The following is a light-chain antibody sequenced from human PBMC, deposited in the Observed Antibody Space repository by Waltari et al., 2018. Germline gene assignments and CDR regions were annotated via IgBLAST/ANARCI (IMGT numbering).Light chain of an antibody. V-gene: IGLV2-14*03. Sequence: QSALTQPASVSESPGQSITIPYTGISSDIGRYNYVSWYLQHPGKAPKLIPYDVFNRPSGVSHRFSGSKSGNTASLTISGLQPEAETAYYCSTHTTSNTLIFGGGTRVPVL. J-gene: IGLJ2*01. CDR1: SSDIGRYNY. CDR3: STHTTSNTLI. CDR2: DVF.